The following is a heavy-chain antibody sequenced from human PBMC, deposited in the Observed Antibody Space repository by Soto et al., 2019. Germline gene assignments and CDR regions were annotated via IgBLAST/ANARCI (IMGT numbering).Heavy chain of an antibody. Sequence: EVQLVESGGGLVQPGRSLRLSCAASGFTFDDNAMHWVRQAPGKGLEWVSGISWNSGSIGYADSVKGRFTISRDNAKNSLYLQMNSLRPEDTALYYCARGPYSSSSGRDYFDCWGQGTLVTVSS. CDR1: GFTFDDNA. CDR2: ISWNSGSI. V-gene: IGHV3-9*01. CDR3: ARGPYSSSSGRDYFDC. J-gene: IGHJ4*02. D-gene: IGHD6-6*01.